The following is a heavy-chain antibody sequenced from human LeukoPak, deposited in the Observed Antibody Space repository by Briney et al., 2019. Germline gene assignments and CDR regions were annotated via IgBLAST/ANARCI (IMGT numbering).Heavy chain of an antibody. CDR1: GGSFSGYY. Sequence: SETLSLTCAVYGGSFSGYYWSWIRQPPGKGLEWIGEINHSGSTNYNPSLKSRVTISVDTSKNQFSLKLSSVTAADTAVYYCARGGSGIVVVPAATPYYFDYWGQGTLVTVSS. CDR2: INHSGST. D-gene: IGHD2-2*01. V-gene: IGHV4-34*01. J-gene: IGHJ4*02. CDR3: ARGGSGIVVVPAATPYYFDY.